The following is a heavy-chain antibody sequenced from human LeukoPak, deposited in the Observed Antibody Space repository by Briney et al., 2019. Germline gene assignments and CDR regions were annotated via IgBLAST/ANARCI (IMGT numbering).Heavy chain of an antibody. Sequence: GGSLSLSCATSEFTFSTYHMSWVRQAPGKGPEWVSAISGSGGATFYADSVKGRFTISRDNSKNTLYLQMNSLRAEDTAVYYCATRGRDGYNANYYGMDVWGQGTTVTVPS. J-gene: IGHJ6*02. CDR2: ISGSGGAT. CDR3: ATRGRDGYNANYYGMDV. CDR1: EFTFSTYH. D-gene: IGHD5-24*01. V-gene: IGHV3-23*01.